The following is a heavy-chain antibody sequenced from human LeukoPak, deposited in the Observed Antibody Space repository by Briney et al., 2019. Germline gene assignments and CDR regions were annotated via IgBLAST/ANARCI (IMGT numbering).Heavy chain of an antibody. CDR2: ISHSGGT. CDR1: GYSINNGYY. CDR3: AREYSGSHNWFDP. D-gene: IGHD1-26*01. Sequence: PSETLSLTCTVSGYSINNGYYWGWIRQAPGKGLEWKGSISHSGGTHYNASLKSRVAISLDTSKNQFFLRLASVTAADTALYYCAREYSGSHNWFDPWGQGTLVTVSS. J-gene: IGHJ5*02. V-gene: IGHV4-38-2*02.